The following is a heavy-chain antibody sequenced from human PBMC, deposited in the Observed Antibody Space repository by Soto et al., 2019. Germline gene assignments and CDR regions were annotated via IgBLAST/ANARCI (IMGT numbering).Heavy chain of an antibody. J-gene: IGHJ4*02. D-gene: IGHD4-17*01. Sequence: PGGSLRLSCAASGFTFSSYAMHWVRQAPGKGLEYVSAISSNGGSTYYANSVKGRFTISRDNSKNTLYLQMGSLRAEDMAVYYCARVDSDYGDYTYLDYWGQGTLVTVSS. CDR1: GFTFSSYA. CDR2: ISSNGGST. CDR3: ARVDSDYGDYTYLDY. V-gene: IGHV3-64*01.